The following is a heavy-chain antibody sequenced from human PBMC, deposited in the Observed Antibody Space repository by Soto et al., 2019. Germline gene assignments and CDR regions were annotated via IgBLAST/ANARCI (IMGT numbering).Heavy chain of an antibody. CDR2: IFWNDAK. D-gene: IGHD2-15*01. CDR3: AYRRGGSSSGGNFDY. CDR1: GFSFSTTGAG. V-gene: IGHV2-5*01. J-gene: IGHJ4*02. Sequence: QIALKESGPTLVKPSQTLTLTCTFSGFSFSTTGAGVGWIRQPPGKALEWLALIFWNDAKRYSPSLRSRLNIIKDTSKNQVVRTMTNVDPVATATYYCAYRRGGSSSGGNFDYWGQGTPVTVYS.